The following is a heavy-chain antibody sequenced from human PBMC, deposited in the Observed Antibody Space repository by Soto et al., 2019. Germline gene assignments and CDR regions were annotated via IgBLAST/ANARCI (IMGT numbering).Heavy chain of an antibody. J-gene: IGHJ5*02. Sequence: QVQLVQSGAEVKKPGSSVKVSCKASGGTFSSYAISWVRQAPGQGLEWMGGIIPIFGTANYAQKFQGRVTITADEPTSTAYMELSSLRSEDTAVYYCASRRTKGTAPSWFDPWGQGTLVTVSS. D-gene: IGHD2-21*02. CDR2: IIPIFGTA. CDR3: ASRRTKGTAPSWFDP. V-gene: IGHV1-69*12. CDR1: GGTFSSYA.